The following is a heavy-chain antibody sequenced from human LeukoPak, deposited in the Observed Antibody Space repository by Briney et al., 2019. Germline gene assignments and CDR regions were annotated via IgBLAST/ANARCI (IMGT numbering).Heavy chain of an antibody. Sequence: GGSLRLSCAASGLSFSTIYMSWVRQTPGQGLEWVANINVDGTAEYYVDSVKGRFTISRDNAKNSLYLQMNSLRAEDTAVYYCARDPYRFAFDIWGQGTVVLVSS. V-gene: IGHV3-7*03. J-gene: IGHJ3*02. D-gene: IGHD1-26*01. CDR2: INVDGTAE. CDR3: ARDPYRFAFDI. CDR1: GLSFSTIY.